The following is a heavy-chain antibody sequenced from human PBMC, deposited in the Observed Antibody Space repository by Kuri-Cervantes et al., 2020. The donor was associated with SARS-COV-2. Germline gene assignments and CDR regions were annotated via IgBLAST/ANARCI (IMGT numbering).Heavy chain of an antibody. CDR1: GYTFTSYG. CDR2: ISAYNGNT. Sequence: ASVKVSCKASGYTFTSYGISRVRQAPGQGLEWMGWISAYNGNTNYAQKFQERVTMTRDTSTSTVYMELSSLRSEDTAVYYCAYGRWYSSFVGWGQGTLVTVSS. V-gene: IGHV1-18*01. CDR3: AYGRWYSSFVG. D-gene: IGHD6-13*01. J-gene: IGHJ4*02.